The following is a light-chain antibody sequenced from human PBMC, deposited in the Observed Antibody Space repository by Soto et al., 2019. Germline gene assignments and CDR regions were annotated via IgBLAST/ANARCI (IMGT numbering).Light chain of an antibody. J-gene: IGKJ1*01. CDR3: QQRSIWPPWT. V-gene: IGKV3-15*01. CDR1: QSIGSN. Sequence: EIVMTQSPDTLSLSPGQSATLSCRASQSIGSNLAWYQHRPGQAPRLLIYGASTRATGIPDRFGGGGSGTEFTLTISSLQSEDFAIYYCQQRSIWPPWTFGQGTKVDIK. CDR2: GAS.